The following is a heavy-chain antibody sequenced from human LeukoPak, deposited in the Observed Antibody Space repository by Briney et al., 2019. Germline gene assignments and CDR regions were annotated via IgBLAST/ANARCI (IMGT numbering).Heavy chain of an antibody. CDR3: ARSYCSDGSCSTPLDY. V-gene: IGHV3-33*01. CDR2: TWYDGSNK. CDR1: GFTLSSYC. D-gene: IGHD2-15*01. Sequence: PGEFLRLSCAASGFTLSSYCMHWVRQAPGKGLEWVGATWYDGSNKYYADFVKGRFSISRDNAKNSLDLQMNSLRAEDTAVYYCARSYCSDGSCSTPLDYWGQGTLVTVSS. J-gene: IGHJ4*02.